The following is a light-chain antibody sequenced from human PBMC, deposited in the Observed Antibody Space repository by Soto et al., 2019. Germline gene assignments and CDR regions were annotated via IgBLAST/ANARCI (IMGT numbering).Light chain of an antibody. J-gene: IGKJ4*01. CDR1: QNVGSY. CDR3: QQRSSWPT. V-gene: IGKV3-11*01. CDR2: YAS. Sequence: EILLTQSPVPLSLSPGERATISCRASQNVGSYLVWYQQKPGQAPRLLIFYASTRATDIPDRFSVSGSGTDFTLTISSLEPEDFAIYYCQQRSSWPTFGGGTKVDIK.